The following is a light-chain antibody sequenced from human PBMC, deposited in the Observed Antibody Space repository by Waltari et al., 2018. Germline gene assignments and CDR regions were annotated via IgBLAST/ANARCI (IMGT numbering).Light chain of an antibody. CDR2: WAS. Sequence: DIVMTQSPDPLAVSLGERASINCKSSQSILYTTTNTNYLAWYQQKAGQPPKLLIYWASNRQSGVPDRFSGSGSGTDFTLTISSLQAEDVAVYYCQQYYTTPLTFGGGTRVEI. CDR3: QQYYTTPLT. V-gene: IGKV4-1*01. J-gene: IGKJ4*01. CDR1: QSILYTTTNTNY.